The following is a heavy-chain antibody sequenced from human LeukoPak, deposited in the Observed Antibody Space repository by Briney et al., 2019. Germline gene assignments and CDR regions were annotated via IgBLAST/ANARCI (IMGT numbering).Heavy chain of an antibody. CDR2: IYYLGST. V-gene: IGHV4-59*01. J-gene: IGHJ2*01. CDR1: GGSITSYY. Sequence: SETLSLTCTVSGGSITSYYWSWIRQPPGKGLEWIGYIYYLGSTNYNPSLKSRVTMSVDTSKNQFSLKLSSVTAADTAVYYCARDGNPWNLDVWGRGTLVTVSS. CDR3: ARDGNPWNLDV. D-gene: IGHD1-14*01.